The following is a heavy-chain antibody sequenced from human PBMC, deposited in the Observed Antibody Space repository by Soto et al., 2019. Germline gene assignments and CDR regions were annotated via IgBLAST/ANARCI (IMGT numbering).Heavy chain of an antibody. CDR2: IYHSGST. J-gene: IGHJ4*01. D-gene: IGHD6-13*01. CDR1: GGSISSTNL. CDR3: ARSPRSISAGGIDF. V-gene: IGHV4-4*02. Sequence: QVRLQESGPGLVKPSGTLSLTCAVSGGSISSTNLWTWVRQPPGKGLEWIGEIYHSGSTTFNPSLKSRVTLSVDKSKNRFSLKLSSVTAADTAVYYCARSPRSISAGGIDFWGQGILVTVSS.